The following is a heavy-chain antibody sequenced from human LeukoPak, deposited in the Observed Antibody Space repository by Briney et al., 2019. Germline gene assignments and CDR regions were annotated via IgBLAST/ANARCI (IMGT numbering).Heavy chain of an antibody. V-gene: IGHV3-74*01. J-gene: IGHJ1*01. CDR2: IKSDGGT. D-gene: IGHD3-22*01. CDR1: GFTFSTYW. Sequence: GGSLRLSCAASGFTFSTYWMHWVRQAPGKGLVWVSRIKSDGGTNYADSLKGRFTISRDNANKTVSLQMNSLRPEDTGVYYCARAPSEIGGYYPEYFRHWGQGTLVTVSS. CDR3: ARAPSEIGGYYPEYFRH.